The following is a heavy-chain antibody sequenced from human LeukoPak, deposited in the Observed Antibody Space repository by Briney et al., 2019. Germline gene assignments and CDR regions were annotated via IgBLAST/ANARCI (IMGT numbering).Heavy chain of an antibody. V-gene: IGHV4-59*01. CDR3: ARVLMVVAATDAFGI. D-gene: IGHD2-15*01. CDR1: GGSISTYP. CDR2: IYNSGST. J-gene: IGHJ3*02. Sequence: PSETLSLTCTVSGGSISTYPWNWIRQPPGKGLEWIGCIYNSGSTNYNPSLKSRVSMSVDTSKNQFSLKLNSVTAADTAVYYCARVLMVVAATDAFGIWGQGTTVTVSS.